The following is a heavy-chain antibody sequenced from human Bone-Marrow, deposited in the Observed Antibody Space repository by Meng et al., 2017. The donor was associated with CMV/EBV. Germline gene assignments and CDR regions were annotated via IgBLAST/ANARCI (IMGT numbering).Heavy chain of an antibody. V-gene: IGHV4-34*01. CDR2: INHSGST. Sequence: SETLSLTCAVYGGSFSGYYWSWIRQPPGKGLEWIGEINHSGSTNYNPSLKSRVTISVDTSKNQFSLKLSSVTAADTAVYYCARPGTHYWGQGTLVTVSS. D-gene: IGHD1-1*01. J-gene: IGHJ4*02. CDR3: ARPGTHY. CDR1: GGSFSGYY.